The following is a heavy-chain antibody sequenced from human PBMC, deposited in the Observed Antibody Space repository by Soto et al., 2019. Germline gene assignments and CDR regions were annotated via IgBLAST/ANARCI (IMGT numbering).Heavy chain of an antibody. J-gene: IGHJ6*02. V-gene: IGHV3-23*01. CDR1: GFTFSSYA. CDR3: AQEAGDSLTHGMDV. Sequence: EVLLLESGGGLLHTGGSLTLSCAASGFTFSSYAMTWVRQAPGKGLAWVSAISGNGDSTYYEDSVKGRFTISRDNSKNVLYMQMNSLRAEDTAVYYCAQEAGDSLTHGMDVWGQGTTVTVSS. CDR2: ISGNGDST. D-gene: IGHD6-19*01.